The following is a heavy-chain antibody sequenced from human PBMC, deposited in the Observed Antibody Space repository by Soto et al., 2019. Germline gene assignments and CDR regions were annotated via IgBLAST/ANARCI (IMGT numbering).Heavy chain of an antibody. CDR2: IYYSGST. J-gene: IGHJ6*02. Sequence: SETLSLTCTVSGGSVSSGSYYWSWIRQPPGKGLEWIGYIYYSGSTNYNPSLKSRVTISVDTSKNQFSLKLSSVTAADTAVYYCARDVMGIVATISNQYYYYGMDVWGQGTTVTVSS. V-gene: IGHV4-61*01. CDR1: GGSVSSGSYY. D-gene: IGHD5-12*01. CDR3: ARDVMGIVATISNQYYYYGMDV.